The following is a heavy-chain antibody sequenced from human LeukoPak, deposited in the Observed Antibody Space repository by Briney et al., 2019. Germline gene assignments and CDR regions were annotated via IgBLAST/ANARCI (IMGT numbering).Heavy chain of an antibody. CDR2: ISASSGAT. CDR1: GYTLTSYG. Sequence: ASVKVSRKASGYTLTSYGISWVRLAPGLGLEWMGWISASSGATNLARHLQGRVTMTTDTSTDTVYMEVTELGSDDTAVYYCARDLNGIDNWGQGTLVTVSA. CDR3: ARDLNGIDN. J-gene: IGHJ4*02. V-gene: IGHV1-18*04.